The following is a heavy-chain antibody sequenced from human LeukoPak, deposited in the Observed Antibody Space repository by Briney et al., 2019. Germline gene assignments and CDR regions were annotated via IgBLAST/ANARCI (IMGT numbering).Heavy chain of an antibody. Sequence: SETLSLTCTVSGGSISSSSYYWGWIRQPPGKGLEWIGSIYYSGSTYYNPSLKSRVTISVDTSKNQFSLKLSSVTAADTAVYYCARTRALLWFGELRLRRANWFDPWGQGTLVTVSS. CDR3: ARTRALLWFGELRLRRANWFDP. D-gene: IGHD3-10*01. V-gene: IGHV4-39*01. CDR2: IYYSGST. J-gene: IGHJ5*02. CDR1: GGSISSSSYY.